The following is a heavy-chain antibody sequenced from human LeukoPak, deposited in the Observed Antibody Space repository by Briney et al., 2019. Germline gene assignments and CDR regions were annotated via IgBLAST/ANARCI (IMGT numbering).Heavy chain of an antibody. Sequence: ASVTVSCKASGYTFTGYYIHWVRQAPGQGLEWMGWINPNSGGTNYAQKFQGRVTMTRDTSISTAYMELSRLRSDETAVYYCARNSPHCSSTSCYDPYGMDVWGQGTTVTVSS. J-gene: IGHJ6*02. CDR1: GYTFTGYY. V-gene: IGHV1-2*02. CDR3: ARNSPHCSSTSCYDPYGMDV. CDR2: INPNSGGT. D-gene: IGHD2-2*01.